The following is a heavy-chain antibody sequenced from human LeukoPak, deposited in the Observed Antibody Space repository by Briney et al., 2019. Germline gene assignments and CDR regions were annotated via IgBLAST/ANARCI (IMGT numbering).Heavy chain of an antibody. CDR1: GGSISSGGYF. V-gene: IGHV4-31*03. J-gene: IGHJ3*02. Sequence: TSQTLSLTCTVSGGSISSGGYFWSWIRQHPGKGLEWIGYIYYSGSTYYNPSLKSRVTISVDTSKNQFSLKLSSVTAADTAVYHCARENRNAPDVFDIWGRGTMVTVSS. D-gene: IGHD1-14*01. CDR3: ARENRNAPDVFDI. CDR2: IYYSGST.